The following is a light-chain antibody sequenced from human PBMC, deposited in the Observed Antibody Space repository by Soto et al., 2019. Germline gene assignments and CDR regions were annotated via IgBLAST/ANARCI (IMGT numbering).Light chain of an antibody. V-gene: IGLV2-14*01. Sequence: QSALTQPASVSGSLESRTTISAPGPASDVGAYNYVSWYQQHPGKAPKLMIYEVSNRPSGVSDRFSGSRSGNTASLTISGLQAEDESDYYCSSYTSSSTWVFGGGTKVTVL. J-gene: IGLJ3*02. CDR1: ASDVGAYNY. CDR3: SSYTSSSTWV. CDR2: EVS.